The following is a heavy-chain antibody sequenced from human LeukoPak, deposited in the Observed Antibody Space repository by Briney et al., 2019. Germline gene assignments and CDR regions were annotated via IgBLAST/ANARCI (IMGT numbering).Heavy chain of an antibody. CDR3: ARVRDGYNDAFDI. CDR1: GYTFTNYY. CDR2: FNPSGGST. V-gene: IGHV1-46*01. Sequence: GASVTVSFTASGYTFTNYYMHWVRQAPGQGLEWMGVFNPSGGSTSYAQKFQGRVTMTRDTSTSTVYMELSSLRSEDAAVYYCARVRDGYNDAFDIWGQGTMVTVSS. D-gene: IGHD5-24*01. J-gene: IGHJ3*02.